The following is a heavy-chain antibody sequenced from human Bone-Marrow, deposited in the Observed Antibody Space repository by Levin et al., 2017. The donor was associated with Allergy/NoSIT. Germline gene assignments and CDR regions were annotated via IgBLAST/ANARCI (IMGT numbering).Heavy chain of an antibody. CDR2: INPNSGGT. CDR1: GYTFTDYY. J-gene: IGHJ2*01. CDR3: ARDRIVGRPGGLNWYFDL. V-gene: IGHV1-2*04. Sequence: ASVKVSCKASGYTFTDYYMHWVRQAPGQGLEWMGWINPNSGGTHYAQKFQGWVTMTRDTAISTTYMELSTLKSDDTAVYYCARDRIVGRPGGLNWYFDLWGRGTLVTVSS. D-gene: IGHD1-26*01.